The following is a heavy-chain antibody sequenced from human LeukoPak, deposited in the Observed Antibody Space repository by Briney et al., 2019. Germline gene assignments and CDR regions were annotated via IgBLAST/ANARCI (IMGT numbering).Heavy chain of an antibody. J-gene: IGHJ2*01. Sequence: GGSLRLSCAASGFTFSSYSMHWVRQAPGKGLEWVSSISSSNTYTYYADSVKGRFTISRDNAKNSLYLQMNSLRADGTAVYYCARVWGVVVVTASLDLWGRGTLVTVSS. V-gene: IGHV3-21*01. CDR3: ARVWGVVVVTASLDL. D-gene: IGHD2-15*01. CDR1: GFTFSSYS. CDR2: ISSSNTYT.